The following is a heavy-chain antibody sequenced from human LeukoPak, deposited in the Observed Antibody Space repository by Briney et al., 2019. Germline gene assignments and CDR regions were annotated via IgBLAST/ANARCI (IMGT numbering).Heavy chain of an antibody. CDR1: GGSISSYY. CDR2: IYYSGST. Sequence: SETLSLTCTVSGGSISSYYWSWIRQPPGKGLEWIGYIYYSGSTNYNPTLKSRVTISVDTSKNQFSLKLSSVTAADTAVYYCARAPSGVVDYWGQGTLVTVSS. CDR3: ARAPSGVVDY. D-gene: IGHD7-27*01. J-gene: IGHJ4*02. V-gene: IGHV4-59*01.